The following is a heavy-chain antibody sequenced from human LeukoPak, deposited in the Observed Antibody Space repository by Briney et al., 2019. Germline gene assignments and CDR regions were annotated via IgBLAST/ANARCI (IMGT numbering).Heavy chain of an antibody. CDR2: IKSKTGGGTT. CDR3: TTVHSSSWYGYYFDY. Sequence: GGSLRLSCAASGFTFSNAWMSWVRQAPGKGLEWVGRIKSKTGGGTTDYAAPVKGRFTISRDDSKNTLYLQMNSLKTEDTAVYYCTTVHSSSWYGYYFDYWGQGTLVTVSS. J-gene: IGHJ4*02. CDR1: GFTFSNAW. D-gene: IGHD6-13*01. V-gene: IGHV3-15*01.